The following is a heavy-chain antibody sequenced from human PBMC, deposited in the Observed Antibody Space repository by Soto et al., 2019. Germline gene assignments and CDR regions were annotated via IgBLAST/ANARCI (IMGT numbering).Heavy chain of an antibody. Sequence: PGGSLRLSCAASGFAFSSYAMHWVRQAPGKGLEWVAVISYDGSKKNYADSVKGRFTISRDNSKNTFYLQMNGLRAEDTAVYYCAKEGTYYYDSSGYYSFDYWGQGTLVTVSS. CDR3: AKEGTYYYDSSGYYSFDY. D-gene: IGHD3-22*01. CDR2: ISYDGSKK. V-gene: IGHV3-30*18. J-gene: IGHJ4*02. CDR1: GFAFSSYA.